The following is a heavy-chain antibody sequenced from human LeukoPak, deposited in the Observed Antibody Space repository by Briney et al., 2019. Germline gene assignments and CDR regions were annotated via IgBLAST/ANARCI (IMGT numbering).Heavy chain of an antibody. J-gene: IGHJ3*02. CDR2: INPSGGST. CDR1: GYTFTSYY. V-gene: IGHV1-46*01. D-gene: IGHD1-14*01. Sequence: ASVKVSCKASGYTFTSYYMHWVRQAPGQGLEWMGIINPSGGSTSYAQKFQGRVTMTRDTSTSTVYMELSSLRSEDTAVYYCARPGNRFVILDAFDTWGQGAMVTVSS. CDR3: ARPGNRFVILDAFDT.